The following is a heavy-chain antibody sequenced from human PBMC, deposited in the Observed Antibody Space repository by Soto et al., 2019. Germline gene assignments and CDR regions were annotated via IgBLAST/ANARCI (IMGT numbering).Heavy chain of an antibody. D-gene: IGHD3-3*01. Sequence: ASGKVSCKASGFTFTSSAVQWVRQARGQRLELIGWIVVGSGNTNYAQKFQERVTITRDMSTSTAYMELSSLRSEDTAVYYCAADVTYYDFWSGSPNYGMDVWGQGTTVTVYS. V-gene: IGHV1-58*01. J-gene: IGHJ6*02. CDR2: IVVGSGNT. CDR1: GFTFTSSA. CDR3: AADVTYYDFWSGSPNYGMDV.